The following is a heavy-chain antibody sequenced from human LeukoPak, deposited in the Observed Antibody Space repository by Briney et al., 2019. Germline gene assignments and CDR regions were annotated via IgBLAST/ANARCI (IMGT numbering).Heavy chain of an antibody. CDR3: PTVRSRVTISVDTAKTQSSLKLTSVTAADTAVYYCAREARGNHAILTGYGQARAFDI. CDR2: IYNSGDA. J-gene: IGHJ3*02. D-gene: IGHD2-21*02. V-gene: IGHV4-31*03. CDR1: GGSISSGGYY. Sequence: SQTLSLTCTLSGGSISSGGYYCSWIRQHPGKCLEWTGCIYNSGDAYYNPSLRSGVTISVDTSRNHFSLKLTSVPAADTAVYYDPTVRSRVTISVDTAKTQSSLKLTSVTAADTAVYYCAREARGNHAILTGYGQARAFDIWGQGTMVTVSS.